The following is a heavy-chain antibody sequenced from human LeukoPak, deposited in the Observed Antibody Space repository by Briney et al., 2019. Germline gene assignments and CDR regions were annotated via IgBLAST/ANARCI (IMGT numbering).Heavy chain of an antibody. Sequence: PGGSLRLSCAAPGFTFVDYGMSWVRQAPGKGLEWVSGINWNGGRTGYADSVRGRFTISRENAKNSLYLHMYSLRAQETASYYSAREVVGCSSTSCYLRLIYYYYGMDVWGQGATVTVSS. CDR2: INWNGGRT. J-gene: IGHJ6*02. D-gene: IGHD2-2*01. CDR3: AREVVGCSSTSCYLRLIYYYYGMDV. V-gene: IGHV3-20*04. CDR1: GFTFVDYG.